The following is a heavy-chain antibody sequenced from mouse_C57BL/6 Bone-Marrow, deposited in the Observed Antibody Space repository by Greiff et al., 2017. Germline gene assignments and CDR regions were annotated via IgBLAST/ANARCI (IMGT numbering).Heavy chain of an antibody. CDR1: GYTFTSYW. D-gene: IGHD2-14*01. V-gene: IGHV1-59*01. J-gene: IGHJ4*01. CDR2: IDSSASYT. CDR3: ARVLRGNAMDY. Sequence: QVQLQQPGAELVRPGTSVKLSCKASGYTFTSYWMHWVKQRPGQGLEWIGVIDSSASYTKYNQKLKGKATLTVDTSSSTAYMHLSSLTSEDSAVYYCARVLRGNAMDYWGQGTSVTVSS.